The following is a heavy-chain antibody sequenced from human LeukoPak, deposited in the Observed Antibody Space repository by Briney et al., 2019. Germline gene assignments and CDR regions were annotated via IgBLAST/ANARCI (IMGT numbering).Heavy chain of an antibody. CDR2: IYYSGST. J-gene: IGHJ5*02. CDR3: ATHGRYCSSTSCYLNWFDP. D-gene: IGHD2-2*01. V-gene: IGHV4-39*01. Sequence: SETLSLTCTVSGVSISSSTYYWGWIRQPPGTGLEWIGSIYYSGSTYYNPSLKSRVTISVDTSKTQFSLKLHSVTAADTAVYYCATHGRYCSSTSCYLNWFDPWGQGTLVTVSS. CDR1: GVSISSSTYY.